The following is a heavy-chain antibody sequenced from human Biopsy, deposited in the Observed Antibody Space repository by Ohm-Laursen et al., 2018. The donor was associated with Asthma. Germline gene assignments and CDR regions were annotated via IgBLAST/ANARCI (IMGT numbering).Heavy chain of an antibody. J-gene: IGHJ6*02. CDR1: GFTFGDYW. V-gene: IGHV3-7*01. Sequence: SLRLSCSASGFTFGDYWMSWVRQVPGKGLEWVANIKHDGTEKNRVDSLKGRFTISRDNAKNSLYLQMNSLRAGDSAVYYCARGGYCTSPTCPWGRYATDVWGQGTTVTVSS. D-gene: IGHD2-8*01. CDR3: ARGGYCTSPTCPWGRYATDV. CDR2: IKHDGTEK.